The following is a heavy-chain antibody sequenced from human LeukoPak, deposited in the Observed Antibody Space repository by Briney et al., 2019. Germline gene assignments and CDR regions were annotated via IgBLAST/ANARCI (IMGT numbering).Heavy chain of an antibody. V-gene: IGHV3-30*19. Sequence: PGRSLRLSCAASGFTFSNYGMHWVRQAPGKGLEWVAVISYDGSNKYYADSVKGRFTISRDNSKNTLYLQMNSLRAEDTAVYYCARNYYDSSGYCFDYWGQGTLVTVSS. J-gene: IGHJ4*02. CDR2: ISYDGSNK. D-gene: IGHD3-22*01. CDR1: GFTFSNYG. CDR3: ARNYYDSSGYCFDY.